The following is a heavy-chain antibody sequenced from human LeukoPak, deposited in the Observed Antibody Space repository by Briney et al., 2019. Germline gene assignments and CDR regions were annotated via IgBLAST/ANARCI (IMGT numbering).Heavy chain of an antibody. J-gene: IGHJ5*02. Sequence: SGTLSLTCTVSGGSISSGGYYWSWIRQHPGKGLEWIGYIYYSGSTYYNPSLKSRVTISVDTSKNQFSLKLSSVTAADTAVYYCAREVPHYDLLNWFDPRGQGTLVTVSS. V-gene: IGHV4-31*03. CDR3: AREVPHYDLLNWFDP. D-gene: IGHD3-3*01. CDR2: IYYSGST. CDR1: GGSISSGGYY.